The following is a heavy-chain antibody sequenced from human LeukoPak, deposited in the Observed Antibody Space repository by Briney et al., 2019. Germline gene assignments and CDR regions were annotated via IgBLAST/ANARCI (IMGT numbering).Heavy chain of an antibody. CDR1: GGSMFGYY. D-gene: IGHD4-17*01. V-gene: IGHV4-59*01. CDR3: ARTAVGGTVTG. J-gene: IGHJ4*02. CDR2: IYSSGST. Sequence: SETLSLTCTVSGGSMFGYYWSWIRQPPGKGLEWIGYIYSSGSTNYNPSLKSRVTISIDTSKNQFSLKLSSVTAEDTAMYYCARTAVGGTVTGWGQGTLVTVSS.